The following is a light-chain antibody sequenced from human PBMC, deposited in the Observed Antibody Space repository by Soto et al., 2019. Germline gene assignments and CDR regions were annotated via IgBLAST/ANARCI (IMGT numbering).Light chain of an antibody. CDR3: SSYTTTTTPV. V-gene: IGLV2-14*01. Sequence: QSALTQPASVSGSPGQSITISCTGTSSDIGGYNYVSWYQQHPGKAPKLIIYEVNNRPSEVSNRFSASKSGSTASLIISGLQTEDEADYYCSSYTTTTTPVFGGGTKLTVL. CDR1: SSDIGGYNY. CDR2: EVN. J-gene: IGLJ3*02.